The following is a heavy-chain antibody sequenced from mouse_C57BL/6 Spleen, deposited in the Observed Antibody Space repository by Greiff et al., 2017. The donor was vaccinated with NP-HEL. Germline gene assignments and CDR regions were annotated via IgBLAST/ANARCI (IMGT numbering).Heavy chain of an antibody. D-gene: IGHD1-1*01. CDR1: GYTFTDYY. CDR2: INPYNGGT. J-gene: IGHJ2*01. Sequence: VQLQQSGPVLVKPGASVKMSCKASGYTFTDYYMNWVKQSHGKSLEWIGVINPYNGGTSYNQKFKGKATLTVDKSSSTAYMELNSLTSEDSAVYYCAKNSHYYGSSYRYFDYWGQGTTLTVSS. V-gene: IGHV1-19*01. CDR3: AKNSHYYGSSYRYFDY.